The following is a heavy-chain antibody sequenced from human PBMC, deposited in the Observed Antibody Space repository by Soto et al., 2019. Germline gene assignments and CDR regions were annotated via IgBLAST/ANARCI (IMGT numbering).Heavy chain of an antibody. CDR1: GFTFSSYA. V-gene: IGHV3-30-3*01. CDR3: ARDSPAFDI. Sequence: GGSLRLSCAASGFTFSSYAMHWVRQAPGKGLEWVAVISYDGSNKYYADSVKGRFTISRDNSKNTLYLQMNSLRAEDTAVYYCARDSPAFDIWGQGTMVTVSS. J-gene: IGHJ3*02. CDR2: ISYDGSNK.